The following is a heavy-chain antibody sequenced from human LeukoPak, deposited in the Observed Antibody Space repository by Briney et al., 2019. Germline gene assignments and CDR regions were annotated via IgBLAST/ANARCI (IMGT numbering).Heavy chain of an antibody. V-gene: IGHV1-24*01. J-gene: IGHJ4*02. CDR3: ATDLFRGYYFDY. D-gene: IGHD1-26*01. CDR2: FDPEDGET. Sequence: GASVKVSCKVSGYTLTELSMHWVRQAPGKGLEWMGGFDPEDGETIYAQKFQGRVTMTEDTSTDTAYMELSSLRSEDMAVYYCATDLFRGYYFDYWGQGTLVTVSS. CDR1: GYTLTELS.